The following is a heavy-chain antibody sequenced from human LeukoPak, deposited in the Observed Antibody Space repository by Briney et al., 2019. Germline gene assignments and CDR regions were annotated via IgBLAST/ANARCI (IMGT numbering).Heavy chain of an antibody. CDR1: GGSIISSDYH. V-gene: IGHV4-39*01. D-gene: IGHD2-15*01. J-gene: IGHJ3*02. Sequence: SETLSLTCTVSGGSIISSDYHWGWVRQPTGKGLEWIGTISYSGNTDYNPSLRSRVTISVDTSNNQFSLRLGSVTAADTAIYHCARHCCSAPSKRVFDIWGQGTMVTVSS. CDR2: ISYSGNT. CDR3: ARHCCSAPSKRVFDI.